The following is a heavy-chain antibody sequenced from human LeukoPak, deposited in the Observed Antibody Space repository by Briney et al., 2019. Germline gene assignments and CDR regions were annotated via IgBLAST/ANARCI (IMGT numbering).Heavy chain of an antibody. CDR2: IWYDGSNK. CDR3: ARGIYDFGSVISNGMDV. V-gene: IGHV3-33*01. Sequence: PGGSLRLSCAASGFTFSSYGMHWVRQAPGKGLEWVAVIWYDGSNKYYADSVKGRFTISRDNSKNTLYLQMNSLRAEDTAVYYCARGIYDFGSVISNGMDVWGQGPTVTVP. D-gene: IGHD3-3*01. J-gene: IGHJ6*02. CDR1: GFTFSSYG.